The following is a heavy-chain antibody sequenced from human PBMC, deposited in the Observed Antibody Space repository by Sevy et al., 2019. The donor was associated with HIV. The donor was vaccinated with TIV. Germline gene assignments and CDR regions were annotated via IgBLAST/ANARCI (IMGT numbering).Heavy chain of an antibody. CDR3: AGDSLELRAHDY. V-gene: IGHV4-38-2*02. D-gene: IGHD1-26*01. J-gene: IGHJ4*02. CDR2: NYHSGST. CDR1: GYSISSGYY. Sequence: SETLSLTCTVSGYSISSGYYWGWLRQPPGKGLEWIGSNYHSGSTYYNPALKSRVTIPVDTSKNQFSLKLSSVTAADTAVYYCAGDSLELRAHDYWGQGTLVTVSS.